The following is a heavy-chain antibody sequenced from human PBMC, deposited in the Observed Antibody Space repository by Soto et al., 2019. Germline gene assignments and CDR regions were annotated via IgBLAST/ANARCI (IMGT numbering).Heavy chain of an antibody. V-gene: IGHV3-9*01. CDR2: ISWNSGSI. J-gene: IGHJ6*02. CDR3: AKDIRGYYYGMDV. Sequence: AGGSLRLSCAASGFTFDDYAMHWVRQAPGKGLEWVSGISWNSGSIGYADSVKGRFTISRDNAKNSLYLQMNSLRAEDTALYYCAKDIRGYYYGMDVWGQGTTVTVSS. CDR1: GFTFDDYA.